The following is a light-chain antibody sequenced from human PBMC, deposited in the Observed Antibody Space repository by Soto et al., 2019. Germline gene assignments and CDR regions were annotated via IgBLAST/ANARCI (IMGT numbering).Light chain of an antibody. CDR2: VKSDGSH. CDR1: SGHSKSA. CDR3: QSWGTVTAVI. Sequence: QAVVTQSPSASASLGAAVKLTCTLVSGHSKSAIAWHQQKAEKGPRYLMKVKSDGSHIKADGIPDRFSGSSSGAERYLFISSRQSEDEAEYYCQSWGTVTAVIFGGGTKVTVL. V-gene: IGLV4-69*01. J-gene: IGLJ2*01.